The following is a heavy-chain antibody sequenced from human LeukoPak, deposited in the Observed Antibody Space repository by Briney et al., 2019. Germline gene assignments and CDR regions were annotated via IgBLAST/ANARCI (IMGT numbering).Heavy chain of an antibody. CDR1: GGSISSYY. Sequence: SETLSLTCTVSGGSISSYYWSWIRQPPGKGLEWIGYIYYSGSTNHNPSLKSRVTISVDTSKNQFSLKLSSVTAADTAVYYCAREDDYSNYNWFDPRGQGTLVTVSS. J-gene: IGHJ5*02. CDR3: AREDDYSNYNWFDP. D-gene: IGHD4-11*01. V-gene: IGHV4-59*01. CDR2: IYYSGST.